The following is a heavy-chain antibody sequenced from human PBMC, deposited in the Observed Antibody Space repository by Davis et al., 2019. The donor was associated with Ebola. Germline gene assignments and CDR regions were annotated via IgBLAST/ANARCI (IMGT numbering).Heavy chain of an antibody. D-gene: IGHD1-26*01. V-gene: IGHV3-30*04. CDR2: ISYDGSNK. CDR3: ARDDHLIVGALSP. Sequence: GGSLRLSCAASGFTFSSYAMHWVRQAPGKGLEWVAVISYDGSNKYYADSVKGRFTISRDNSKNTLYLQMNSLRDEDTAVYFCARDDHLIVGALSPWGQGTLVTVSS. CDR1: GFTFSSYA. J-gene: IGHJ3*01.